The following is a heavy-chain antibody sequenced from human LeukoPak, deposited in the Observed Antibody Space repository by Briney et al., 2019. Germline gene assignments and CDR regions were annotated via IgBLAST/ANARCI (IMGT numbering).Heavy chain of an antibody. V-gene: IGHV3-53*01. CDR2: ICGGGTT. CDR3: ATGVASGGPPMC. J-gene: IGHJ4*02. CDR1: GFTVSSSC. Sequence: PGGSLRLSCAASGFTVSSSCMSWVRQASGKGLKWVSVICGGGTTYYADSVKGRFTISRDNSKNTVYLQMNSLRAEDTAVYYCATGVASGGPPMCWGQGTLVTVSS. D-gene: IGHD6-13*01.